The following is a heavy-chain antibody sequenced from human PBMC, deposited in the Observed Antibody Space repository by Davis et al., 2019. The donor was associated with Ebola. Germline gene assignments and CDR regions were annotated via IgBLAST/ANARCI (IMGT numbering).Heavy chain of an antibody. CDR3: ARLPGLYCAGGSCYSVFDF. J-gene: IGHJ4*02. CDR2: TMYSGTT. CDR1: GDSVSSSTNY. Sequence: PSETLSLTCVVSGDSVSSSTNYWTWIRQSPGKGLEWIASTMYSGTTPHNPSLRHRLSTSIDTSNNQFSLTLTSVTSADTAVYFCARLPGLYCAGGSCYSVFDFWGQGALVTVSS. V-gene: IGHV4-61*01. D-gene: IGHD2-15*01.